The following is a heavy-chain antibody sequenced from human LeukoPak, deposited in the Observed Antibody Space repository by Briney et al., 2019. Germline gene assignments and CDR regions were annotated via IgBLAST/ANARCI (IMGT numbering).Heavy chain of an antibody. CDR3: ARGGYDSDGFPYY. D-gene: IGHD5-12*01. Sequence: GGSLRLSCAASGFTFSDYYMSWIRQAPGKGLEWVSYISGRGTTIYYADSVKGRFTISRDNAKNSLYLQMNSLRAEDTAVYYCARGGYDSDGFPYYWGQGTLVTASS. CDR1: GFTFSDYY. J-gene: IGHJ4*02. CDR2: ISGRGTTI. V-gene: IGHV3-11*01.